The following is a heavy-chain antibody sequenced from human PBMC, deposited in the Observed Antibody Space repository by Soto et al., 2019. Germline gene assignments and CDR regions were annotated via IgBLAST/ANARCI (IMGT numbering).Heavy chain of an antibody. D-gene: IGHD4-17*01. CDR2: IYYSGCT. J-gene: IGHJ4*02. V-gene: IGHV4-30-4*01. Sequence: SETLSLTCTVSGGSIISGDYYWSWIRQPPGKGLEWIGYIYYSGCTYYNPSLRSRVTISVDTPNNHSPLKLSSVTAADTAVYYCARDYGGTSGDYWGKGSLVTVYS. CDR3: ARDYGGTSGDY. CDR1: GGSIISGDYY.